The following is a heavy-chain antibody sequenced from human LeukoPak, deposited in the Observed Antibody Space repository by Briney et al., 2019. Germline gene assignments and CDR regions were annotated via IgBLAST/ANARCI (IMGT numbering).Heavy chain of an antibody. J-gene: IGHJ4*02. V-gene: IGHV3-11*03. Sequence: GGSLRLSCAASGFTFSDYYMSWIRQAPGKGREWLSYITTSSSYTNYADSVKGRFTISRDNAKNSLYLQMNSLRAEDTGVYYCARSFSGFSFDCWGQGTLVTVSS. CDR3: ARSFSGFSFDC. CDR1: GFTFSDYY. CDR2: ITTSSSYT. D-gene: IGHD5-12*01.